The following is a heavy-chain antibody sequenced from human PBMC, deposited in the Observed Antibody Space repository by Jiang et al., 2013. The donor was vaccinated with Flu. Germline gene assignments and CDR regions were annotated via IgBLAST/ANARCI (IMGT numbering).Heavy chain of an antibody. CDR1: GYTLTELS. CDR2: FDPEDGET. CDR3: ATVGITMVRGVIFGGWFDP. V-gene: IGHV1-24*01. D-gene: IGHD3-10*01. Sequence: SGAEVKKPGASVKVSCKVSGYTLTELSMHWVRQAPGKGLEWMGGFDPEDGETIYAQKFQGRVTMTEDTSTDTAYMELSSLRSEDTAVYYCATVGITMVRGVIFGGWFDPWGQGTLVTVSS. J-gene: IGHJ5*02.